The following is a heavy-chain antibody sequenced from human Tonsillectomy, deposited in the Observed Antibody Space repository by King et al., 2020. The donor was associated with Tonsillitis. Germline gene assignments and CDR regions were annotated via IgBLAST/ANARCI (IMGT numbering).Heavy chain of an antibody. Sequence: VQLVESGGGLVQSGGSLRLSCVASGLTFSNYAMNWVRQAPGKGLEWVSSISQRGVSPQYADSVKGRFTVSRDDSKNTLFLQMDRLMAEDTAIFYCAKQLVGANPGNYWGHGTLVTVSS. J-gene: IGHJ4*01. CDR1: GLTFSNYA. V-gene: IGHV3-23*04. CDR3: AKQLVGANPGNY. D-gene: IGHD1-26*01. CDR2: ISQRGVSP.